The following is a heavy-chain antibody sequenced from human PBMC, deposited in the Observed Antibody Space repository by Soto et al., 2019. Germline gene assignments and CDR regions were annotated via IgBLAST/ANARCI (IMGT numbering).Heavy chain of an antibody. Sequence: PGGSLRLSCAASGFTVSSNYMSWVRQAPGKGLEWVSVIYSGGSTYYADSVKGRFTISRDNSKNTLYLQMNSLRAEDTAVYYCAREVGDYDILTGYYNLIDYYYYYMDVWGKGTTVTVSS. V-gene: IGHV3-66*01. CDR2: IYSGGST. CDR3: AREVGDYDILTGYYNLIDYYYYYMDV. J-gene: IGHJ6*03. CDR1: GFTVSSNY. D-gene: IGHD3-9*01.